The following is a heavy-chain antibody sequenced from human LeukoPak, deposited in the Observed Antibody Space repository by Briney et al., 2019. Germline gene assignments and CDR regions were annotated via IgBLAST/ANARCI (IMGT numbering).Heavy chain of an antibody. D-gene: IGHD6-19*01. Sequence: SQTLSLTCAISGDSVSSNSVTWNWIRQSPSRGLEWLGRTYYRSTWYNDYAVSVRGRITVNPDTSKNQFSLKLSSVTAADTAVYYCARVRGFSGWTGAHSYWGQGTLVTVSS. CDR3: ARVRGFSGWTGAHSY. J-gene: IGHJ4*02. V-gene: IGHV6-1*01. CDR2: TYYRSTWYN. CDR1: GDSVSSNSVT.